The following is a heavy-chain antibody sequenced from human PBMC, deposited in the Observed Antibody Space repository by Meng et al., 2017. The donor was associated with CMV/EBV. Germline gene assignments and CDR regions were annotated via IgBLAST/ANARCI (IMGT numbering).Heavy chain of an antibody. CDR2: IKQDGSEK. CDR1: GFTFSSYW. D-gene: IGHD6-19*01. CDR3: ARERNRQWLVLYDY. Sequence: SGFTFSSYWMSWVRQAPGKGLEWVANIKQDGSEKYSLASVTPRFTISRDNAKNSLYLQMNSLRAEDTAVYYCARERNRQWLVLYDYWGQGTLVTVSS. J-gene: IGHJ4*02. V-gene: IGHV3-7*01.